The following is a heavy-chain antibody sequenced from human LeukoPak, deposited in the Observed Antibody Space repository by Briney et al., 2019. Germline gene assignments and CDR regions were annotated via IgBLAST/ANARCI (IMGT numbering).Heavy chain of an antibody. Sequence: ASVEVSCKASGYTFTGYYMHWVRQAPGQGLEWMGWINPSSGGTNYAQKFQGRVTMTRDTSISTAYMELSRLRSDDTAVYYCARDRRYSSSSGAFDIWGQGTMVTVSS. CDR3: ARDRRYSSSSGAFDI. J-gene: IGHJ3*02. CDR1: GYTFTGYY. D-gene: IGHD6-6*01. V-gene: IGHV1-2*02. CDR2: INPSSGGT.